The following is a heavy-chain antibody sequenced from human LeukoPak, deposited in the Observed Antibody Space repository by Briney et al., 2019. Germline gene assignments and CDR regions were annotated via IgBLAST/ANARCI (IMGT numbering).Heavy chain of an antibody. V-gene: IGHV3-9*01. J-gene: IGHJ4*02. CDR2: ISWNSGSI. CDR3: AKDIRRLLQSSYFYY. D-gene: IGHD5-24*01. CDR1: GFTFDDYA. Sequence: GGSLRLSCAASGFTFDDYAMHWVRQAPGQGLEWVSGISWNSGSIGYADSVKGRFTISRDNAKNSLYLQMNSLRAEDTALYYCAKDIRRLLQSSYFYYWGQGTLVTVSS.